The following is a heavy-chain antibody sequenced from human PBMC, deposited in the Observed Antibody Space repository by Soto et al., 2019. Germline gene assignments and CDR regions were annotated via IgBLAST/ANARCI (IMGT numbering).Heavy chain of an antibody. CDR1: GGSVSSGSYY. CDR2: IYYSGST. D-gene: IGHD3-22*01. CDR3: ARAIVSGVYYNVPYYYNYYVRDV. V-gene: IGHV4-61*01. Sequence: PSETLSLTCTVSGGSVSSGSYYWSWIRQPPGKGLEWIGYIYYSGSTNYNPSLKSRVTISVDTSKNQFSLKLSSVTAADAAVYYCARAIVSGVYYNVPYYYNYYVRDVGGQGPRSPSPQ. J-gene: IGHJ6*01.